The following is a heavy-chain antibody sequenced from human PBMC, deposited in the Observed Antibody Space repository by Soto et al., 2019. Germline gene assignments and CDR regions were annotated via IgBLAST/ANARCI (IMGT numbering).Heavy chain of an antibody. CDR1: GFTFSTFW. CDR3: ARDLEY. CDR2: INSDGSST. J-gene: IGHJ4*02. Sequence: EVQLVESGGGLVQPGGSLRLSCEASGFTFSTFWMHWVRQAPGKGLVWVSRINSDGSSTNYADSVKGRVTISRDNAKTTLYLQMNSLRPEDTAVYYCARDLEYWGQGTLVTVSS. V-gene: IGHV3-74*01.